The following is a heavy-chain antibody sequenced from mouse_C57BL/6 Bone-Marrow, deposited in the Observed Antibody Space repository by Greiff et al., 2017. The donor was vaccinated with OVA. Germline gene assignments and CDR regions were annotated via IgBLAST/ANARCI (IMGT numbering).Heavy chain of an antibody. CDR2: IYPGDGDT. CDR1: GYAFSSSW. D-gene: IGHD2-5*01. Sequence: VQLQQSGPELVKPGASVKISCKASGYAFSSSWMNWVKQRPGKGLEWIGRIYPGDGDTNYNGKFKGKATLTADKSSSTAYMQLSSLTSEDSAVYFCARPLYYSNLFAYWGQGTLVTVSA. V-gene: IGHV1-82*01. J-gene: IGHJ3*01. CDR3: ARPLYYSNLFAY.